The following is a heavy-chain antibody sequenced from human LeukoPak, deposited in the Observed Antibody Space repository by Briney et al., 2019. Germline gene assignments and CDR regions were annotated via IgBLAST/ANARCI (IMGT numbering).Heavy chain of an antibody. CDR1: GFSFSNYW. D-gene: IGHD1-1*01. Sequence: PGGSLRLSCAASGFSFSNYWMTWVRQAPGKGLEWVANIKQDGSEIYYVDSVKGRFTLSRDNAKNSLYLQMNSLRADDTAVYYCAKLNNYAFDFWGQGTMVTVSS. CDR2: IKQDGSEI. V-gene: IGHV3-7*01. J-gene: IGHJ3*01. CDR3: AKLNNYAFDF.